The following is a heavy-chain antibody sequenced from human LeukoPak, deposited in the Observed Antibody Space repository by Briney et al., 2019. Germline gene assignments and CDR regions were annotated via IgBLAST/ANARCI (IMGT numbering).Heavy chain of an antibody. Sequence: ASVKVSCKASGYTYTGYYMHWVRQAPGQGLEWMGWINPNSGGTNYAQKFQGRVTMTRDTSISTAYMELSRLRSDDTAVYYCARDLYGSGNGVWLDPWGQGTLVTVSS. V-gene: IGHV1-2*02. CDR2: INPNSGGT. CDR3: ARDLYGSGNGVWLDP. J-gene: IGHJ5*02. CDR1: GYTYTGYY. D-gene: IGHD3-10*01.